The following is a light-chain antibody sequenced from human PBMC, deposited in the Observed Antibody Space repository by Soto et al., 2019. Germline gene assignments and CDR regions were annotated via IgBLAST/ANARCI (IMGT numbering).Light chain of an antibody. V-gene: IGKV3-20*01. Sequence: ELVLTQSPGTLSLSAGDRATLSCRASQSVSNNYLAWYQQKPGQAPRLLIYGASNRATGIPDRFSGSGSGADLTLTISSLEPEDFAVYYCQQYHNSPPTXGQGTKVDIK. CDR3: QQYHNSPPT. J-gene: IGKJ1*01. CDR1: QSVSNNY. CDR2: GAS.